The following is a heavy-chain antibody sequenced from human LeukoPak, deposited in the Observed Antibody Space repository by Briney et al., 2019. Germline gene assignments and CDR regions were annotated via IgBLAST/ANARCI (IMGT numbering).Heavy chain of an antibody. V-gene: IGHV4-59*01. Sequence: PSETLSLTCTVSGGSISSYHWSWIRQPPGKALEWIWYIYYSGSAIFNPSFKSRVTISQDKSKPQFSLKLISVTAADTAVYYYATVVRDDISTGYHIDHWGQGTLVTVSS. CDR3: ATVVRDDISTGYHIDH. CDR1: GGSISSYH. D-gene: IGHD3-9*01. J-gene: IGHJ4*02. CDR2: IYYSGSA.